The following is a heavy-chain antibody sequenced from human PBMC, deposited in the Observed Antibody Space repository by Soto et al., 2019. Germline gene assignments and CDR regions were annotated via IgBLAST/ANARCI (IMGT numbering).Heavy chain of an antibody. CDR1: GGTFSTFG. D-gene: IGHD3-16*01. V-gene: IGHV1-69*01. CDR3: ARAAPMDAGDKYYDDF. J-gene: IGHJ4*02. Sequence: QVQLVQSGAEVKKPGSSVKVSCKTSGGTFSTFGISWVRQAPGQGLEWMGVIIPFFGTSEYSQKVEDRITITADESTNTVYIDLRRLTSEDTAIYYCARAAPMDAGDKYYDDFLGQGALVTFAS. CDR2: IIPFFGTS.